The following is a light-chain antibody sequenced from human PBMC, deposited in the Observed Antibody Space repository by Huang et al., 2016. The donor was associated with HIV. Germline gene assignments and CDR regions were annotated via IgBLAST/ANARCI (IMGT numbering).Light chain of an antibody. CDR3: QQYGSSPYT. CDR2: GAA. J-gene: IGKJ2*01. V-gene: IGKV3-20*01. Sequence: EIVLTQTPGTLSLSPGERVTLSCRASQNVSYSHLAWYHHKPGQAPRLLIYGAASRATAIPDRFSGSGSGTDFTLTITRLAPEDFAVYYCQQYGSSPYTFGQGTQLEI. CDR1: QNVSYSH.